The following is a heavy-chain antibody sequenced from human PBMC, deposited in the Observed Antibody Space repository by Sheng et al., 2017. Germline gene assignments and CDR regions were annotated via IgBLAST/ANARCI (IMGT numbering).Heavy chain of an antibody. J-gene: IGHJ5*02. Sequence: QVQLVQSGAEVKKPGSSVKVSCKASGGTFSSYAISWVRQAPGQGLEWMGGIIPIFGTANYAQKFQGRVTITADESTSTAYMELSSLRSEDTAVYYCARQPKRGYSYENWFDPWAREPWSPSPQ. CDR2: IIPIFGTA. V-gene: IGHV1-69*13. D-gene: IGHD5-18*01. CDR1: GGTFSSYA. CDR3: ARQPKRGYSYENWFDP.